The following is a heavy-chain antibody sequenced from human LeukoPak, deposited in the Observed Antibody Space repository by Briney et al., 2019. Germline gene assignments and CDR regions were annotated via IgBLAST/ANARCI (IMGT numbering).Heavy chain of an antibody. CDR2: IKRDGSDN. J-gene: IGHJ4*02. Sequence: GGSLRLSCAASGFTFSNYWMSWVRQAPGKGLEWVANIKRDGSDNYYVGSVEGRFTISRDNAKNSLYLQMNSLRAEDTAVYYCARASFGAVAGTSYYFDYWGQGTLVTVSS. CDR1: GFTFSNYW. CDR3: ARASFGAVAGTSYYFDY. D-gene: IGHD6-19*01. V-gene: IGHV3-7*01.